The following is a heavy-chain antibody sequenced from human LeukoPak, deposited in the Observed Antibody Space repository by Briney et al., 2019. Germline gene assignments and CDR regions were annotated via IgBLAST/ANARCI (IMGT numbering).Heavy chain of an antibody. Sequence: TSETLSLTCAVSGGSISSGGYYWSWIRQHPGKGLEWIGYIYYSGSTYYNPSLKSRVTISVDTSKNQFSLKLSSVTAADTAVYYCARVRQTYYDFWSGYYPFDPWGQGTLVTVSS. CDR1: GGSISSGGYY. CDR2: IYYSGST. D-gene: IGHD3-3*01. J-gene: IGHJ5*02. V-gene: IGHV4-31*11. CDR3: ARVRQTYYDFWSGYYPFDP.